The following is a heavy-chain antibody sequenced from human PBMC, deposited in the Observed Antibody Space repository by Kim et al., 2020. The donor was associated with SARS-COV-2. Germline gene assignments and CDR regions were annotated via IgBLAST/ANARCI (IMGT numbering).Heavy chain of an antibody. V-gene: IGHV3-7*01. CDR3: ARGVPIA. Sequence: GGSLRLSCAASGFTFSSYWMSWVRQAPGKGLEYVANLNQDGSEKYYVDSVKGRFTISRDNAKNSLYLQMSSLRAEDTAVYFCARGVPIAWGQGNLVTVSS. CDR1: GFTFSSYW. CDR2: LNQDGSEK. D-gene: IGHD2-15*01. J-gene: IGHJ5*02.